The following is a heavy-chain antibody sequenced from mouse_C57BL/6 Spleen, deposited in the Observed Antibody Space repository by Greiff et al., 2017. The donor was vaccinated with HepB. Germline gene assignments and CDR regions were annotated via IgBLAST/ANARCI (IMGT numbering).Heavy chain of an antibody. CDR1: GFTFSDYY. Sequence: EVKLQESGGGLVQPGGSLKLSCAASGFTFSDYYMYWVRQTPETRLEWVAYISNGGGSTYYPDTVKGRFTISRDNAKNTLYLQMSRLKSEDTAMYYCARRDSSGYLDYWGQGTTLTVSS. V-gene: IGHV5-12*01. J-gene: IGHJ2*01. CDR2: ISNGGGST. D-gene: IGHD3-2*02. CDR3: ARRDSSGYLDY.